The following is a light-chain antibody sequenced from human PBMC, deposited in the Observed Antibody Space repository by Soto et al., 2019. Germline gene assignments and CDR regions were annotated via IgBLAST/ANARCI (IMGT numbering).Light chain of an antibody. V-gene: IGLV2-14*01. CDR3: SSYRSGSILYV. Sequence: QSALTQPASVSGSPGQSITISCTGTSSDVGGFNFVSWYQQHPGKAPKVVIYEVINRPSGISNRFSGSKSDNTASLTISGLQAEDEAEYYCSSYRSGSILYVFGTGTKVTV. CDR2: EVI. J-gene: IGLJ1*01. CDR1: SSDVGGFNF.